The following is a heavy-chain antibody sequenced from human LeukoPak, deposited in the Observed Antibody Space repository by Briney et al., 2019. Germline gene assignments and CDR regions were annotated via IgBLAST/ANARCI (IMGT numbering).Heavy chain of an antibody. D-gene: IGHD2-21*02. V-gene: IGHV4-39*07. J-gene: IGHJ4*02. CDR3: ARDLRWGDSTPV. Sequence: SETLSLTCTVSGGSISSSSYYWGWIHQPPGKGLEWIGSIYYSGSTYYNPSLKSRVTISVDTSKNQFSLKLSSVTAADTAVYYCARDLRWGDSTPVWGQGTLVTVSS. CDR1: GGSISSSSYY. CDR2: IYYSGST.